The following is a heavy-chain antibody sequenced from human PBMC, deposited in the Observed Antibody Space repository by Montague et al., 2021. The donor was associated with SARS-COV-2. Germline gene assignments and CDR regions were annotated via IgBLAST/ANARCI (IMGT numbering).Heavy chain of an antibody. CDR2: PYYGSKWYS. D-gene: IGHD6-19*01. J-gene: IGHJ4*02. V-gene: IGHV6-1*01. CDR1: GDSVSSNSVT. Sequence: CAISGDSVSSNSVTWSWLRQSPSRRLEWLGRPYYGSKWYSDYAPALRVRLTVHPDASKNEFSLELNYVTPEDTAVYYCVRYSGWFYFDFWGQGTLVTVSS. CDR3: VRYSGWFYFDF.